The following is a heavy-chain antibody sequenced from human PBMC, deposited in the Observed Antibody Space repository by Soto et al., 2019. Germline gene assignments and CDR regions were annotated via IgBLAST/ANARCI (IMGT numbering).Heavy chain of an antibody. V-gene: IGHV4-59*08. J-gene: IGHJ2*01. CDR3: ARLVGVYALANWYFDL. Sequence: SETLSLTCTVSGGSINSYYWSWIRQPPGKGLEWIGYIYYSGSTNYNPSLKSRVTISVDTSKNQFSLKLSSVTAADTAVYYCARLVGVYALANWYFDLWGRGTLVTVSS. CDR2: IYYSGST. D-gene: IGHD2-8*01. CDR1: GGSINSYY.